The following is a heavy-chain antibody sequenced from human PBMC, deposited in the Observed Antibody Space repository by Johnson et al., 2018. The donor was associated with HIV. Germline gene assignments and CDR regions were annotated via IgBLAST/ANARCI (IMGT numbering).Heavy chain of an antibody. V-gene: IGHV3-9*01. D-gene: IGHD5-18*01. CDR2: ISWNSGSI. Sequence: VQLVESGGGLVQPGGSLRLSCAASGFTFSSYAMSWVRQAPGKGLEWVSGISWNSGSIGSADSVKGRFTISRDKAKNSLYLHMNSLRDEDTAVYYCAKEGLWLAFDIWGQGTMVTVSS. J-gene: IGHJ3*02. CDR1: GFTFSSYA. CDR3: AKEGLWLAFDI.